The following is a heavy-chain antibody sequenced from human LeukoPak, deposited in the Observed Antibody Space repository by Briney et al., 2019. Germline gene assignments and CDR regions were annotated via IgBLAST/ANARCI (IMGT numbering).Heavy chain of an antibody. D-gene: IGHD4-17*01. J-gene: IGHJ6*03. CDR1: GFTFSSYS. CDR2: IKQDGSEK. CDR3: ARESLYYGDYRYYYYMDV. V-gene: IGHV3-7*01. Sequence: GGSLRLSCAASGFTFSSYSMSWVRQAPGKGLEWVANIKQDGSEKYYVDSVKGRFTISRDNAKNSLYLQMNSLRAEDTAVYYCARESLYYGDYRYYYYMDVWGKGTTVTVSS.